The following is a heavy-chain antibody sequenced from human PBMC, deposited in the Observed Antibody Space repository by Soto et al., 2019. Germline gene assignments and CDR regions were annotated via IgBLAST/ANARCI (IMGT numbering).Heavy chain of an antibody. CDR2: IHYRGNT. Sequence: PSETLSLTCTVSGGSVSSGAYYWGWVRQNPGKGLEWIGYIHYRGNTYYNPSLMSRVTISIDTSQNQFSLMLSSVTAADTAVYFCARASANGTRWFGPWGQGTQVTVSS. V-gene: IGHV4-31*03. CDR1: GGSVSSGAYY. D-gene: IGHD6-13*01. J-gene: IGHJ5*02. CDR3: ARASANGTRWFGP.